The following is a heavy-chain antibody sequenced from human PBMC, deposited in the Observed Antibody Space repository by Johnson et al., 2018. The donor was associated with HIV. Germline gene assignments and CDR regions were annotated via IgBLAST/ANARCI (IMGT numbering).Heavy chain of an antibody. CDR3: TTMGLGSSSWRYDAFDI. D-gene: IGHD6-13*01. CDR1: EFTLSNAW. V-gene: IGHV3-15*01. CDR2: IKRKSDGGRT. Sequence: VQLVESGGGLVKPGGSLRLSCAASEFTLSNAWMSWVRQVPGKGLEWVGRIKRKSDGGRTEDVAPVKGRCSISRDDSRNTRYLQMNSLKTEDTAVYYCTTMGLGSSSWRYDAFDIWGQGTMVTVSS. J-gene: IGHJ3*02.